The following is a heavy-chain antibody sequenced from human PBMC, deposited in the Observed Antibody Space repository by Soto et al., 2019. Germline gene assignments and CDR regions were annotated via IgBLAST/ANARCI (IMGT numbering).Heavy chain of an antibody. J-gene: IGHJ5*02. CDR1: GVIFGSYA. Sequence: HPGRALRLSCAAPGVIFGSYAMNWVRQVPGKGPEWVAVLSTDGSTPYYADSVRGRFTISRDNSKNTLFLQMNSLRPEDTAIYFCAKSYDLWSPYLSFDDQLDPWGQGTLVTVSS. D-gene: IGHD3-3*01. CDR2: LSTDGSTP. CDR3: AKSYDLWSPYLSFDDQLDP. V-gene: IGHV3-30*16.